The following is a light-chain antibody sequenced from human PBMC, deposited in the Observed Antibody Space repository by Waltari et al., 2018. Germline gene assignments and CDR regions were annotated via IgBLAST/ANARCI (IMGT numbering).Light chain of an antibody. CDR3: QVCGGRSDVGV. Sequence: SYVLTQPPSVSVSQGHAPRISRWCRDVGSAVRGSAGVYWYQQKSGPAPVLVVYTDTVRPSRIPVRCSESNSATTPAWTSSRVEAGAEDDCECQVCGGRSDVGVFGGGTKLTVL. CDR2: TDT. J-gene: IGLJ3*02. V-gene: IGLV3-21*02. CDR1: DVGSAVRGSAG.